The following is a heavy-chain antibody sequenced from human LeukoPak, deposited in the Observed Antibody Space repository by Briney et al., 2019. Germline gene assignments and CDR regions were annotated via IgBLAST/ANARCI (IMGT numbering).Heavy chain of an antibody. CDR2: ISYDGSNK. J-gene: IGHJ4*02. V-gene: IGHV3-30-3*01. D-gene: IGHD6-6*01. Sequence: PGRSLRLSCAASGFTFSSYAMHWVRQAPGKGLEWVAVISYDGSNKYYADSVKGRFTISRDNSENTLYLQMNSLRAEDTAVYYCAKDPRQLAPAPGPFDYWGQGTLVTVSS. CDR3: AKDPRQLAPAPGPFDY. CDR1: GFTFSSYA.